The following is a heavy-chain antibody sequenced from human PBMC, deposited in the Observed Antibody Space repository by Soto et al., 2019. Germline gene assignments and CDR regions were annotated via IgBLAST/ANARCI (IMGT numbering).Heavy chain of an antibody. V-gene: IGHV1-2*02. CDR3: ARGDYGTGGYPFPYLDY. J-gene: IGHJ4*02. D-gene: IGHD2-8*02. CDR2: INPDSGAT. CDR1: GYSFTGYY. Sequence: HEHLVQSGAEVKRPGASLKVSCKASGYSFTGYYIHWVRQAPGQGLGWMGWINPDSGATNYAQNFQGRVTLTSDTSISTASMDLTSLTSDDTAVYYCARGDYGTGGYPFPYLDYWGQGTLVIVSS.